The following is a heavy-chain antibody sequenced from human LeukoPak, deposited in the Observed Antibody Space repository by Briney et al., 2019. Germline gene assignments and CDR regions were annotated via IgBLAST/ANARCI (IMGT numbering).Heavy chain of an antibody. CDR1: GGSISSGDYY. V-gene: IGHV4-30-4*01. D-gene: IGHD6-13*01. CDR3: ARGRRSSWYKYYFDY. Sequence: SETLSLTCTVSGGSISSGDYYWSWIRQPPGKGLEWIGYIYYSGSTYYNPSLKSRVTISVDTSKNQFSLKLSSVTAADTAVYYCARGRRSSWYKYYFDYWGQGTLVTVSS. J-gene: IGHJ4*02. CDR2: IYYSGST.